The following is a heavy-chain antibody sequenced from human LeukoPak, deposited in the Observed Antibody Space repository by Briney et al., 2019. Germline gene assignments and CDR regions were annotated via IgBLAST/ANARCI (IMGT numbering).Heavy chain of an antibody. V-gene: IGHV3-23*01. CDR3: AKSDVSYSSGWYRPFDY. CDR2: IGGSGGST. J-gene: IGHJ4*02. CDR1: GFTFSSYA. Sequence: GGSLRLSCAASGFTFSSYAMSWVRQAPGKGLEWVSAIGGSGGSTYYADSVKGRFTTSRDNSKNTLYLQMNSLRAEDTAVYYCAKSDVSYSSGWYRPFDYWGQGTLVTVSS. D-gene: IGHD6-19*01.